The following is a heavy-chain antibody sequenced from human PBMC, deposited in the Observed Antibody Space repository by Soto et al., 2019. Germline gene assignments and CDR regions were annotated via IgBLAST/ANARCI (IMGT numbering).Heavy chain of an antibody. CDR1: GFTFSIYG. CDR3: ARDLTGDRSYYYYYGMDV. V-gene: IGHV3-33*01. Sequence: GGSLRLSCAASGFTFSIYGMHWVGQGPGKGLEWVAVIWYDGSNKYYADSVKGRFTISRDNSKNTLYLQMNSLRAEDTAVYYCARDLTGDRSYYYYYGMDVWGQGTTVTVSS. CDR2: IWYDGSNK. J-gene: IGHJ6*02. D-gene: IGHD3-9*01.